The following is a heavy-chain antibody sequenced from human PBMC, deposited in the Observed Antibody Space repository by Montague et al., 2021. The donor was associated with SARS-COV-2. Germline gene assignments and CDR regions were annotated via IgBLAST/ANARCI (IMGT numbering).Heavy chain of an antibody. V-gene: IGHV4-61*02. Sequence: TLSLTCTLSGDSISRNNLYWTWIRQPAGKGLEWIGRISTTGSPEYNPSLKSRVTLSQDTSKNQFSLRLSSVTAADTAMYYCTIEGHITTICSGCPRNGFDPWGQGTLVTVSS. J-gene: IGHJ5*02. CDR1: GDSISRNNLY. CDR2: ISTTGSP. CDR3: TIEGHITTICSGCPRNGFDP. D-gene: IGHD2-2*01.